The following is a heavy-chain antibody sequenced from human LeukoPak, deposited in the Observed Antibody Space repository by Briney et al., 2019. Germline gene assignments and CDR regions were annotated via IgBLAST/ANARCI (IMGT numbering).Heavy chain of an antibody. Sequence: PSETPSLTCTVSGGSISSGDYYWSWIRQPPGKGLEWIGYIYYSGSTYYNPSLKSRVTISVDTSKNQFSLKLSSVTAADTAVYYCARLFGGDLMAFDIWGQGTMVTVSS. CDR2: IYYSGST. CDR3: ARLFGGDLMAFDI. D-gene: IGHD3-16*01. V-gene: IGHV4-30-4*08. CDR1: GGSISSGDYY. J-gene: IGHJ3*02.